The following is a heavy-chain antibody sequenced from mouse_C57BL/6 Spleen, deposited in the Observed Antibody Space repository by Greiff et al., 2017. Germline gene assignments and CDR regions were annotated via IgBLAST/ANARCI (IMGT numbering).Heavy chain of an antibody. CDR2: IDPSDSET. Sequence: VQLQQPGAELVRPGSSVKLSCKASGYTFTSYWMHWVKQRPIQGLEWIGNIDPSDSETHYNQKFKDKATLTVDKSSSTAYMQLSSLTSEDSAVYYCARLRSSYDYAMDYWGQGTSVTVSS. J-gene: IGHJ4*01. D-gene: IGHD1-1*01. CDR1: GYTFTSYW. CDR3: ARLRSSYDYAMDY. V-gene: IGHV1-52*01.